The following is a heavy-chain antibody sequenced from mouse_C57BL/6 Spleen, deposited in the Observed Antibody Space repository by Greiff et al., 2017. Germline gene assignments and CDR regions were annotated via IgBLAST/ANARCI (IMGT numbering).Heavy chain of an antibody. D-gene: IGHD2-2*01. Sequence: VQLVESGPGLVAPSQSLSITCTVSGFSLTSYGVDWVRQSPGNGLEWLGVIWGVGSTNNNSALNSRLSICKDNSKSQVFLKMNSLQTDDTAMYXCASVRGYPAWFAYWGQGTLVTVSA. J-gene: IGHJ3*01. CDR3: ASVRGYPAWFAY. CDR2: IWGVGST. CDR1: GFSLTSYG. V-gene: IGHV2-6*01.